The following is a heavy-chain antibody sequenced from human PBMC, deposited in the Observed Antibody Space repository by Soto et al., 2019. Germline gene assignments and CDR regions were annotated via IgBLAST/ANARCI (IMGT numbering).Heavy chain of an antibody. Sequence: NPSETLSLTCKVSGTSIRHFYWTWIRQTAGKGLEGIGRIYITGPTSINPYPKSRVTISVDTSKNQFSLKLSSVTAAATAVYYCARHIAAARWGGDYYYGMDVWGQGTTVTVSS. D-gene: IGHD6-13*01. CDR1: GTSIRHFY. CDR3: ARHIAAARWGGDYYYGMDV. V-gene: IGHV4-4*07. CDR2: IYITGPT. J-gene: IGHJ6*02.